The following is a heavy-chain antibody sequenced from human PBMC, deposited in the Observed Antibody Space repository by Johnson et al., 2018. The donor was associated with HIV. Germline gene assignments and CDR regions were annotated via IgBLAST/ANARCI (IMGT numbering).Heavy chain of an antibody. V-gene: IGHV3-23*04. CDR1: GFTFSSYA. CDR2: LTSSGGST. CDR3: ANYAGLGAFDI. Sequence: VQLVESGGGLVQPGGSLRLSCAASGFTFSSYAMSWVRPAPGKGLAWVSALTSSGGSTYYADSVKGRFTISRANSKNTLHLQLNSLRAEDTAVYYCANYAGLGAFDIWGQGTMVTVSS. J-gene: IGHJ3*02. D-gene: IGHD4-17*01.